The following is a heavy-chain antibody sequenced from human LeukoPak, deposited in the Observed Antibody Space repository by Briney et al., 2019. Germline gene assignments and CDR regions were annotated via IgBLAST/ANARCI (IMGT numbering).Heavy chain of an antibody. D-gene: IGHD4-11*01. CDR2: ISSSSSYI. V-gene: IGHV3-21*04. Sequence: GGTLRLSCAASGFTFSSYAMSWVRQAPGKGLEWVSSISSSSSYIYYADSVKGRFTISRDNAKNSLYLQMNSLRAEDTAVYYCARDREITVTTSSFKEESDAFDIWGQGTMVTVSS. CDR1: GFTFSSYA. J-gene: IGHJ3*02. CDR3: ARDREITVTTSSFKEESDAFDI.